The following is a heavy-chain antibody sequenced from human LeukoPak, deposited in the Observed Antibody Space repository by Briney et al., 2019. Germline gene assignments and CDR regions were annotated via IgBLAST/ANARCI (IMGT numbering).Heavy chain of an antibody. CDR2: IYSGGST. CDR1: GFTVSSNF. J-gene: IGHJ3*02. V-gene: IGHV3-53*01. CDR3: ARVRTDAFDI. Sequence: GGSLRLSCAASGFTVSSNFMSWVRQAPGKGLEWVSVIYSGGSTYYADSVKGRFTISRDNSKNTLYLQMNSLRAEDTAVYYCARVRTDAFDIWGQGTMVTVSS. D-gene: IGHD1-1*01.